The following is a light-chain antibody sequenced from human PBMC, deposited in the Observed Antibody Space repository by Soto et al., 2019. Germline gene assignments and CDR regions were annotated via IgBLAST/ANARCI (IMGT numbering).Light chain of an antibody. CDR1: QSVSNF. CDR2: DAS. Sequence: EIVLTQSPATLSLSPGERATLSCRASQSVSNFLAWYQQKPGQAPRLLISDASNRATGIPGRFSGSGSGTYFGLTISTLEPDDFAVYYCQQRSNWPWSFGQGIKVEIK. V-gene: IGKV3-11*01. J-gene: IGKJ1*01. CDR3: QQRSNWPWS.